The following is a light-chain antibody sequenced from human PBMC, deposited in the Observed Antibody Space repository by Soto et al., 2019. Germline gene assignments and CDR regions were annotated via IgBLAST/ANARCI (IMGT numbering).Light chain of an antibody. CDR1: QNIRNR. J-gene: IGKJ5*01. V-gene: IGKV1-5*01. CDR2: DAS. Sequence: MTQSPTALSVSRGDSNTITCRASQNIRNRLAWYQQKPGQAPNPLIYDASSLTSGIPARFSGRGSGTEFILTMRSQELDVFSSHYCQHDIPLSTFGQGTRLEI. CDR3: QHDIPLST.